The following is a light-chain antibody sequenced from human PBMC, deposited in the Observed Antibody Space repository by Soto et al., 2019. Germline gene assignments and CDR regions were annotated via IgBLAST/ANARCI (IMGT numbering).Light chain of an antibody. Sequence: IPVTQSPSTLSTSVGDTVTITCRASQSISGLLAWYRQKPGQAPKLLIYKASTLQSGVPSRFSGSGSGTDFTLAISSLQPEDSATYYCLQDINYPWTFGQGTKVDIK. CDR1: QSISGL. J-gene: IGKJ1*01. V-gene: IGKV1-5*03. CDR3: LQDINYPWT. CDR2: KAS.